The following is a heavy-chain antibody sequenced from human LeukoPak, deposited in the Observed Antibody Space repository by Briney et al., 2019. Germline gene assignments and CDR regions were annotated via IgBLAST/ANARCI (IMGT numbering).Heavy chain of an antibody. J-gene: IGHJ4*02. CDR3: ATDSSSSVHFHY. CDR2: INPNSGGT. CDR1: GYTFTGYY. Sequence: GASAKVSCKASGYTFTGYYMHWVRQAPGQGLEWMGWINPNSGGTNYAQKFQGRVTMTRDTSISTAYMELSSLRSDDTAVYYCATDSSSSVHFHYWGQGTLVTVSS. D-gene: IGHD6-13*01. V-gene: IGHV1-2*02.